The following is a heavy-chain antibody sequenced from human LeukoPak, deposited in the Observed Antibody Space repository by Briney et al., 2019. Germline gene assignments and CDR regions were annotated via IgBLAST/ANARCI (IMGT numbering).Heavy chain of an antibody. CDR2: MNPNSGNT. V-gene: IGHV1-8*01. J-gene: IGHJ5*02. D-gene: IGHD2-15*01. Sequence: ASVKVSCKASGYTFTSYDINWVRQATGQGLEWMGWMNPNSGNTGYAQKFQGRVTMTRNTSISTAYMELSSLRSEDTAVYYCAREIGYCSGGSCYSELNWFDPWGQGTLVTVSS. CDR1: GYTFTSYD. CDR3: AREIGYCSGGSCYSELNWFDP.